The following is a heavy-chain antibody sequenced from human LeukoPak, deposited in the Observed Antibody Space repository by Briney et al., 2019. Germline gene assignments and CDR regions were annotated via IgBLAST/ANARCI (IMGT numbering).Heavy chain of an antibody. J-gene: IGHJ5*02. D-gene: IGHD6-13*01. CDR2: IYYSRST. CDR1: GGSISSSSYY. CDR3: ARSYLIAAAVNWFDP. Sequence: SETLSLTCTVSGGSISSSSYYWGWIRQPPGKGLEWIGSIYYSRSTYYNPSLKSRVTISVDTSKNQFSLKLSSVTAADTAVYYCARSYLIAAAVNWFDPWGQGTLVTVSS. V-gene: IGHV4-39*01.